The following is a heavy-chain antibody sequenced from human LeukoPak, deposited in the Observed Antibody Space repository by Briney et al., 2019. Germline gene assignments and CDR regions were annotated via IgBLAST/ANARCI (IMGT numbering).Heavy chain of an antibody. CDR1: GGSISSGGYY. J-gene: IGHJ6*02. V-gene: IGHV4-31*03. CDR2: IYYSGRT. CDR3: ARNIVVVTADSYYYYGMDV. D-gene: IGHD2-21*02. Sequence: SETPSLTCSVSGGSISSGGYYWSWIRQHPGKGLEWIGYIYYSGRTNYNPSLKSRVTMSIDTSKDQFSLKLSSVTAADTAVYYCARNIVVVTADSYYYYGMDVWGPGTTVTVSS.